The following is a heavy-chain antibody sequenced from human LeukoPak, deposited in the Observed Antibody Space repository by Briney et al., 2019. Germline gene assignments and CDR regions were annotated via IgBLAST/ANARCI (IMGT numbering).Heavy chain of an antibody. V-gene: IGHV4-59*01. CDR3: ARGGPDLAMATTIDY. CDR1: GASISAYY. D-gene: IGHD5-24*01. J-gene: IGHJ4*02. CDR2: MHHSGST. Sequence: SETLSHTCTVSGASISAYYWSWIRQPPGKGLEWVGYMHHSGSTNYNPSLKGRVTISPDTSKNHFSLRLTSVTAADTAVYYCARGGPDLAMATTIDYWGQGTLVTVSS.